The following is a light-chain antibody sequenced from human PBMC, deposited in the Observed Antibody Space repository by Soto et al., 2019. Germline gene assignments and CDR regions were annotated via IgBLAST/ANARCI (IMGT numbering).Light chain of an antibody. CDR1: TSDVGRYNY. CDR3: NSYTSSSTYV. J-gene: IGLJ1*01. CDR2: DVG. V-gene: IGLV2-14*01. Sequence: QSVLTQPASVSGSPGQSITISCTGTTSDVGRYNYVSWYQQHPGKAPKLIIYDVGNRPSGVSNRFSGSKSGNTASLTISGLQAEDEDDYYCNSYTSSSTYVFGTGTEVTVL.